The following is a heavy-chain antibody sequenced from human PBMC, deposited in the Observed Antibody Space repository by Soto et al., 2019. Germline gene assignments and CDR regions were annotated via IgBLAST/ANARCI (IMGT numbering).Heavy chain of an antibody. J-gene: IGHJ6*03. CDR1: GGSFSGYY. CDR2: INHSGST. CDR3: ARGKGGSGSYYNHRWGYNYYMDV. Sequence: SETLSLTCAVYGGSFSGYYWSWIRQPPGKGLEWIGEINHSGSTNYNPSLKSRVTISVDTSKNQFSLKLSSVTAADTAVYYCARGKGGSGSYYNHRWGYNYYMDVWGKGTTVTVSS. D-gene: IGHD3-10*01. V-gene: IGHV4-34*01.